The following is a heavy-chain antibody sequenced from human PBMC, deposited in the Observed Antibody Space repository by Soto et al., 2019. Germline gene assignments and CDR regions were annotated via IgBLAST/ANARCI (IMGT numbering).Heavy chain of an antibody. Sequence: GGSLRLSCAASGFTFSDYYMSWIRQAPGKGLEWVSYISSSGTYTNYADSVKGRFTISRDNAKNSLYLQMNSLRAEDSAVYYCASLPQQSVDYWGQGTLVTVSS. J-gene: IGHJ4*02. V-gene: IGHV3-11*06. CDR3: ASLPQQSVDY. CDR2: ISSSGTYT. D-gene: IGHD6-13*01. CDR1: GFTFSDYY.